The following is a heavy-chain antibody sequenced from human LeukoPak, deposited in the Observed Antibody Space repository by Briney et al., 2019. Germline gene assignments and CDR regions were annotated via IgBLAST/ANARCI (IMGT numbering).Heavy chain of an antibody. D-gene: IGHD3-16*01. CDR1: GFTFTSYD. CDR2: MNPNSGTT. Sequence: ASVKVCCKASGFTFTSYDINWARQASGQGLEWMGWMNPNSGTTGYEQELQGRVTMTRNTSISTAYMALSRLGSEPPAGSYCAIGVILWGSDTFCRYWGQGTLVTVSS. CDR3: AIGVILWGSDTFCRY. V-gene: IGHV1-8*01. J-gene: IGHJ4*02.